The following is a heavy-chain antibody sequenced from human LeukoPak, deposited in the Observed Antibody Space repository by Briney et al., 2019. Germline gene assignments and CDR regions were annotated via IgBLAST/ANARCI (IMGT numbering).Heavy chain of an antibody. CDR1: GDSISSYY. J-gene: IGHJ3*02. V-gene: IGHV4-59*01. CDR3: ARGRHSYESSDYYYEGDAFDI. Sequence: SETLSLTCTVSGDSISSYYWSWIRQSPGKGLEWIGYIYYSGTTNYNPSLKSRVTISVDTSKNQFSLKLSSVTAEDTAVYYCARGRHSYESSDYYYEGDAFDIWGQGTMVTVSS. D-gene: IGHD3-22*01. CDR2: IYYSGTT.